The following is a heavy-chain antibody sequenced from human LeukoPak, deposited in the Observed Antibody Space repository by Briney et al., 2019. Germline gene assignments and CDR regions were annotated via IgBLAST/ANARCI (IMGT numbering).Heavy chain of an antibody. CDR1: GYTFTGYY. D-gene: IGHD6-6*01. J-gene: IGHJ6*02. Sequence: ASVKVSCKASGYTFTGYYMHWVRQAPGQGLEWMGWISAYNGNTNYAQKLQGRVTMTTDTSTSTAYMELRSLRSDATAVYYCARDRRYSSSSNSYYYYGMDVWGQGTTVTVSS. CDR2: ISAYNGNT. V-gene: IGHV1-18*04. CDR3: ARDRRYSSSSNSYYYYGMDV.